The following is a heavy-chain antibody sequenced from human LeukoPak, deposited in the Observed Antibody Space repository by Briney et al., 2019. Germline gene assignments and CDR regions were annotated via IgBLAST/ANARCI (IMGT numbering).Heavy chain of an antibody. CDR2: ISSSSSTI. D-gene: IGHD3-16*01. CDR1: GFTFSSYS. CDR3: ARDDHLLGTDI. V-gene: IGHV3-48*01. J-gene: IGHJ3*02. Sequence: PGGSLRLSCAASGFTFSSYSMNWVRQAPGKGLEWVSYISSSSSTIYYADSVKGRFTISRDNAKNSLYLQMNSLRAEDTAVYYCARDDHLLGTDIWGQGTMVTVSS.